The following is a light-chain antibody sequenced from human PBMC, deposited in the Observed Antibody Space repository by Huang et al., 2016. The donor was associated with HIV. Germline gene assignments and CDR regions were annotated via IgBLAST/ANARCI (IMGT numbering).Light chain of an antibody. CDR2: GAS. J-gene: IGKJ3*01. CDR1: QSISNS. Sequence: IRMTQSPSSLSASVGDTVTIACRTSQSISNSLNWYQQKPGKAPKLLIYGASSLHSGVPSRFSGSGSGTDFTLTIASLQPEDFATYTCQQSYTTPRVTFGPGTQVHIE. V-gene: IGKV1-39*01. CDR3: QQSYTTPRVT.